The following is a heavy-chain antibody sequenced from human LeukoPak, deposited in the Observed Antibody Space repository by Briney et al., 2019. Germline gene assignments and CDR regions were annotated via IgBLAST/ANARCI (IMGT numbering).Heavy chain of an antibody. CDR1: GFSFSNYN. CDR3: ARDFAVAGGFDY. J-gene: IGHJ4*02. CDR2: ITISSSTI. D-gene: IGHD6-19*01. Sequence: GGSLRLSCAASGFSFSNYNMNWVRQAPGKGLEWVSFITISSSTIYYADSVKGRFTISRDNSKNTLYLQMNSLRAEDTAVYYCARDFAVAGGFDYWGQGTLVTVSS. V-gene: IGHV3-48*01.